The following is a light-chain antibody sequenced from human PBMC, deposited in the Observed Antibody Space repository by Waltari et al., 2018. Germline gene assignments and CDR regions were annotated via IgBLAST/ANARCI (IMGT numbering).Light chain of an antibody. Sequence: DVQLTQSPSSLSASVGDRVTITCQASQDIYNYLNWFQQKPGKAPKLLIYDASNLETGVPSRFSGSRSGTDFTFTISSLQPEDVAKYYCQQYENFPYSFGQGTKLEIK. J-gene: IGKJ2*03. CDR2: DAS. CDR3: QQYENFPYS. V-gene: IGKV1-33*01. CDR1: QDIYNY.